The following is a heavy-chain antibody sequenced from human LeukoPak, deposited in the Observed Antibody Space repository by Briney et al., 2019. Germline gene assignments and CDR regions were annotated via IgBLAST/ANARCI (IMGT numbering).Heavy chain of an antibody. CDR2: INPNSGGT. CDR1: GYTFTGYY. V-gene: IGHV1-2*02. D-gene: IGHD6-13*01. Sequence: VASVKVSCKASGYTFTGYYMHWVRQAPGQGLEWMGWINPNSGGTNYAQKLQGRVTMTTDTSTSTAYMELRSLRSDDTAVYYCARASSSWYPLPNWFDPWGQGTLVTVSS. J-gene: IGHJ5*02. CDR3: ARASSSWYPLPNWFDP.